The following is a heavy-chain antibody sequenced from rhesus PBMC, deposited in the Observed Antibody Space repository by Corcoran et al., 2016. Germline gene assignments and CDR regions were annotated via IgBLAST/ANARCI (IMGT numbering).Heavy chain of an antibody. CDR2: IYGSGGST. CDR3: SRRGVTLGYYFDY. Sequence: QVQLQESGPAVVKPSETLSITCAVSGGSISSSNWGGWIRQSPGKGLEWIWGIYGSGGSTEYNPSLKSRVTISIDTSKNQFSLKLSSVTAADTAVYYCSRRGVTLGYYFDYWGQGVLVTVSS. J-gene: IGHJ4*01. CDR1: GGSISSSNW. D-gene: IGHD4-17*01. V-gene: IGHV4-93*02.